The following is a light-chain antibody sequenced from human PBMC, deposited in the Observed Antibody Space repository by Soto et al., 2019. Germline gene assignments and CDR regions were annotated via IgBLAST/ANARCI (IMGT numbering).Light chain of an antibody. CDR3: MQALQTPRT. V-gene: IGKV2-28*01. Sequence: DLVMTQSPLSLPVTPGEPASISCRSSQSLLHSNGYNYLDWYLQKPGQSPQLLIYLGSNRASGVPDRFSGSGSGTDFTLKISRVEAEDVGVYYCMQALQTPRTCGQGTKVEIK. CDR2: LGS. CDR1: QSLLHSNGYNY. J-gene: IGKJ1*01.